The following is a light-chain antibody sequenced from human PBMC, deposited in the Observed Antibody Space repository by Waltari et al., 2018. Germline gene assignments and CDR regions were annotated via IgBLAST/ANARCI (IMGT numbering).Light chain of an antibody. J-gene: IGKJ5*01. CDR1: QSLLHTDGKTY. Sequence: IVMTQTPLSLSLTPGQSASISCKSSQSLLHTDGKTYLHWYLQKPGQTPQLPMYEVSRRCTGVPERFSGSGSGTDFTLTIRRVEADDVGIYYCMQGIHLISFGQGTRLEIK. V-gene: IGKV2-29*02. CDR2: EVS. CDR3: MQGIHLIS.